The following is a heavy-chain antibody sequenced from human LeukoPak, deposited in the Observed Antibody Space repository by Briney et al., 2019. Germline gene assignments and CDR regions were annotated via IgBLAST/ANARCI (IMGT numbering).Heavy chain of an antibody. CDR2: INGAGDNT. Sequence: PGGSLRLSCAASGYTFGSYGLSWVRQAPGKGLEWISSINGAGDNTFYAETVKGLFTIARNNTKNSPYLQVHNLRAEDTAIYYCTKDSVCYGCYLDYWGQGTLVTVS. CDR3: TKDSVCYGCYLDY. CDR1: GYTFGSYG. D-gene: IGHD3-16*01. J-gene: IGHJ4*02. V-gene: IGHV3-23*01.